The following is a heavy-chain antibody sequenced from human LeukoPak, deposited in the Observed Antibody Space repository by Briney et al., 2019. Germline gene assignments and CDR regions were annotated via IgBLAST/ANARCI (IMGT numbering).Heavy chain of an antibody. V-gene: IGHV3-21*04. CDR3: ARDTSAVTTTDDFDY. CDR1: GFTFSSYS. D-gene: IGHD4-17*01. CDR2: IITVSTTYF. Sequence: PGGSLRLSCVASGFTFSSYSMNWVRQAPGRGLEWVSSIITVSTTYFQYADSVKGRFTISRDNAKNSLYLQMDSLRAEDTAVYYCARDTSAVTTTDDFDYWGQGTLVTVSS. J-gene: IGHJ4*02.